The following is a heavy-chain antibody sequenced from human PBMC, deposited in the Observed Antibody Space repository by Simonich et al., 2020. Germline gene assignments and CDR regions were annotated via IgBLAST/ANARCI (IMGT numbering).Heavy chain of an antibody. CDR1: GGSISSYY. J-gene: IGHJ4*02. Sequence: QVQLQESGPGLVKPSETLSLTCTVSGGSISSYYWSWIRQPPGKGREWIGYIDYRGSNNYNPSLKSRVTISVDTSKNQFSLKLSSVTAADTAVYYCARGGLYFDYWGQGTLVTVSS. CDR2: IDYRGSN. CDR3: ARGGLYFDY. V-gene: IGHV4-59*01. D-gene: IGHD2-15*01.